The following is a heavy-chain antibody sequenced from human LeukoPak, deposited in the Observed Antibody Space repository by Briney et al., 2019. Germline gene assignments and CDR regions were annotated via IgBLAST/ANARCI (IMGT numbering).Heavy chain of an antibody. CDR3: ARGSRTQLWLRYDY. CDR2: TYYSGST. CDR1: GGSISSGGYY. V-gene: IGHV4-31*03. D-gene: IGHD5-18*01. J-gene: IGHJ4*02. Sequence: SQTLSLTCTVSGGSISSGGYYWSWIRQHPGKGLEWIGYTYYSGSTEYNPSLKSRVIISIDTPKNQFSLKLDSVTAADTAVYYCARGSRTQLWLRYDYWGQGALVTVSS.